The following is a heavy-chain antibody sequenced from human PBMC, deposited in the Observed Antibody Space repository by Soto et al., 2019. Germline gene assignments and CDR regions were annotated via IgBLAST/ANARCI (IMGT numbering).Heavy chain of an antibody. D-gene: IGHD6-13*01. J-gene: IGHJ4*02. Sequence: ASVKVSCKASGYTFTSNSMHWVRQAPGQRLEWMGWINTGNGETKYPQNFQGRVTITRDTSASTAYIEMSSLRSEDTAVYYCARDLLGQQLALFDYWGQGTLVTVSS. CDR3: ARDLLGQQLALFDY. CDR1: GYTFTSNS. V-gene: IGHV1-3*04. CDR2: INTGNGET.